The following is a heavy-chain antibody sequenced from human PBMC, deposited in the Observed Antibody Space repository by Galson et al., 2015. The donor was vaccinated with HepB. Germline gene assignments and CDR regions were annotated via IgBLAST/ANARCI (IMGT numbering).Heavy chain of an antibody. CDR2: ISGSGGST. Sequence: SLRLSCAASGFTFSSYAMSWVRQAPGKGLEWVSAISGSGGSTYYADSVRGRFTISRDNSKNTLYVQMNSLRVEDTAVYYCARDGLHCSSSSCYLEKWGQGTLVTVSS. V-gene: IGHV3-23*01. CDR3: ARDGLHCSSSSCYLEK. D-gene: IGHD2-15*01. CDR1: GFTFSSYA. J-gene: IGHJ4*02.